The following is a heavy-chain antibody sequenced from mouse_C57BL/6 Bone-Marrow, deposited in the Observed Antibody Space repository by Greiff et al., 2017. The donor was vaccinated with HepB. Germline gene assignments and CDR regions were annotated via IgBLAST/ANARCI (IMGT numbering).Heavy chain of an antibody. CDR3: ASLPYYDAMDY. Sequence: QVQLQQPGAELVKPGASVKLSCKASGYTFTSYWMHWVKQRPGQGLEWIGMIHPNSGSTNYNEKFKSKATLTVDKSSSTAYMQLSSLTSEDSAVYYCASLPYYDAMDYWGQGTSVTVSS. CDR1: GYTFTSYW. V-gene: IGHV1-64*01. D-gene: IGHD2-10*01. CDR2: IHPNSGST. J-gene: IGHJ4*01.